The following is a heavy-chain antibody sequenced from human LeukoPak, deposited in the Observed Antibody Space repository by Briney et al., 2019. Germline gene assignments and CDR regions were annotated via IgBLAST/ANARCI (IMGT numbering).Heavy chain of an antibody. CDR1: GGSFSGYY. CDR2: INHSGST. V-gene: IGHV4-34*01. J-gene: IGHJ6*02. D-gene: IGHD5-18*01. CDR3: ARGQLWLQSYYYYGMDV. Sequence: SETLSITCAVYGGSFSGYYWSWIRQPPGKGLEWIWEINHSGSTIYNPSLKSRVTISVDTSKNQFSLKLSSVTAADTAVYYCARGQLWLQSYYYYGMDVWGQGTTVTVSS.